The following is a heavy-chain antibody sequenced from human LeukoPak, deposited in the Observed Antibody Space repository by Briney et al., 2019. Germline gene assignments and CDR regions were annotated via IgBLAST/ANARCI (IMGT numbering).Heavy chain of an antibody. Sequence: GGSLRLSCTASGITVSSNDMCWVRQAPGKGLEWISLIYSGGRTDYADSVKGRFTISRDNSKNMVYLQMNSLRAEDTAVYYCASPMPFMVRGLHGIDGFDVWGQGTMVTVSS. CDR2: IYSGGRT. CDR1: GITVSSND. CDR3: ASPMPFMVRGLHGIDGFDV. D-gene: IGHD3-10*01. V-gene: IGHV3-53*01. J-gene: IGHJ3*01.